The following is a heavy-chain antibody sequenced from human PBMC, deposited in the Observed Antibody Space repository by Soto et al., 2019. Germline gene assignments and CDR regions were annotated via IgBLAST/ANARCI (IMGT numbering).Heavy chain of an antibody. J-gene: IGHJ6*02. CDR2: IYYSGST. V-gene: IGHV4-31*03. D-gene: IGHD4-17*01. CDR1: GGSISSGGYY. CDR3: ASWRTVTTPTEYYGMDV. Sequence: SETLSLTCTVSGGSISSGGYYWSWIRQHPGKGLEWIGYIYYSGSTYYNPSLKSRVTISVDTSKNQFSLKLSSVTAADTAVYYCASWRTVTTPTEYYGMDVWGQGTTVTVSS.